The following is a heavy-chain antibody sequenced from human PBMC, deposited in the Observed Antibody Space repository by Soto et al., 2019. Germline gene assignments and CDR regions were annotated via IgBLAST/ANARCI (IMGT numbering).Heavy chain of an antibody. J-gene: IGHJ4*02. V-gene: IGHV3-7*01. CDR1: GFTFSSSW. CDR3: ARDPAWGSLDY. D-gene: IGHD7-27*01. CDR2: INHVGSEI. Sequence: GSLRLSCAASGFTFSSSWMSWVRQAPGKRLEWVADINHVGSEILYVDSVKGRFTVSRDNTKNSVYLQMNSLRVEDTALYYCARDPAWGSLDYWGLGTLVTVSS.